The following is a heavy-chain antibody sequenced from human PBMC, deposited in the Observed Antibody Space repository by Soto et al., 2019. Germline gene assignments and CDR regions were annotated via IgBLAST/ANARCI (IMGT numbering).Heavy chain of an antibody. V-gene: IGHV3-23*04. D-gene: IGHD1-26*01. Sequence: EVQLVESGGGLVQPGGSLRLSCTASRFTFSNYAMTWVHQAPGKGLEWVSAISASGANTYYAHSVKGRFTISRDNSKNTLFLQMNSLTVEDTASYYCAKALGSAGDTWGLGTLVTVSS. CDR2: ISASGANT. CDR1: RFTFSNYA. CDR3: AKALGSAGDT. J-gene: IGHJ4*02.